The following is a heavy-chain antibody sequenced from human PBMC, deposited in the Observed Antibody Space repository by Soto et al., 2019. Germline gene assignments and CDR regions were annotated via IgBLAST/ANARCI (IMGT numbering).Heavy chain of an antibody. V-gene: IGHV1-69*12. CDR1: GGTFSSYA. D-gene: IGHD3-3*01. CDR2: IIPIFGTA. CDR3: ARSTIDVLRFLEWSN. J-gene: IGHJ4*02. Sequence: QVQLVQSGAEVKKPGSSVKVSCKASGGTFSSYAISWVRQAPGQGLEWMGGIIPIFGTANYAQKFQGRVTITADESTSKAYMELSNLRSEDTAVYYCARSTIDVLRFLEWSNWGQGTLVTVSS.